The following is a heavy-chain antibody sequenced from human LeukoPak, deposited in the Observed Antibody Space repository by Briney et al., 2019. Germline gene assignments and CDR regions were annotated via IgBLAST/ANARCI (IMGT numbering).Heavy chain of an antibody. CDR3: AKGAAAGTSFDY. CDR2: FSWNGAMI. J-gene: IGHJ4*02. V-gene: IGHV3-9*01. CDR1: GFTFDDYA. Sequence: GRSLRLSCAASGFTFDDYAMHWVRQAPGKGLEWVSGFSWNGAMIGYADSVKGRFTISRDNAKNSLYLQMNWLTTEDTALYYCAKGAAAGTSFDYWGQGTLVTVSS. D-gene: IGHD6-13*01.